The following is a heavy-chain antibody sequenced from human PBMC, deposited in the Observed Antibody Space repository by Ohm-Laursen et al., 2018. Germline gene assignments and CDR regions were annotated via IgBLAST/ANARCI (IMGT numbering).Heavy chain of an antibody. V-gene: IGHV1-24*01. CDR1: ESLSALS. Sequence: ASVKVSCKVSESLSALSIHWVRQGPGQGLEWMGTFAPGDGAPLYAEKFEDRLSVTEDTSTDTASMELTSLTFEDTAVYYCATGHDLEGHESWGQGTLVTVSS. D-gene: IGHD1-1*01. J-gene: IGHJ4*02. CDR2: FAPGDGAP. CDR3: ATGHDLEGHES.